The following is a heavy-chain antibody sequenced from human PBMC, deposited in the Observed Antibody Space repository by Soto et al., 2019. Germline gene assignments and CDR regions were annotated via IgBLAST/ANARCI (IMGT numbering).Heavy chain of an antibody. CDR3: ASTFLAARSLRGYYYYGMDV. J-gene: IGHJ6*02. CDR2: IYNSGST. D-gene: IGHD3-3*02. CDR1: GCSTSNYY. Sequence: SETLYLTCTVPGCSTSNYYWSWIRQPPRKGLEWTGYIYNSGSTNYNPSLKSRVTISVDTSKNQFSLKLRSVTAADTAVYYCASTFLAARSLRGYYYYGMDVWGQGTTVTV. V-gene: IGHV4-59*01.